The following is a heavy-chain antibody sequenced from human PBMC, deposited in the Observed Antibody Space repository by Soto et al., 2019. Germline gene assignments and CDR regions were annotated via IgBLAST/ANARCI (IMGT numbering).Heavy chain of an antibody. CDR3: ARRGGDCISTSCYLDY. V-gene: IGHV4-34*01. D-gene: IGHD2-2*01. Sequence: SETLSLTCAVYGGSFSGYYWSWIRQPPGKGLEWIGEINHSGSTNYNPSLKSRVTISVDTSKNQFSLKLSSVTAADTAVYYCARRGGDCISTSCYLDYWGQGTLVTVS. CDR1: GGSFSGYY. J-gene: IGHJ4*02. CDR2: INHSGST.